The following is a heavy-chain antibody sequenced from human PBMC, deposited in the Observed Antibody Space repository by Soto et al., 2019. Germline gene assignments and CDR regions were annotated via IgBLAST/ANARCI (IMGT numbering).Heavy chain of an antibody. J-gene: IGHJ3*02. CDR1: GGTFSSYA. V-gene: IGHV1-69*01. Sequence: QVQLVQSGAEVKKPGSSVKVSCKASGGTFSSYAISWVRQAPGQGLEWMGGIIPIFGTANYAQKFQGRVTITEDESTSTAYRELSSLRSEDTAVYYCARDYGDYGGGACDIWGQGRMVTVSS. D-gene: IGHD4-17*01. CDR2: IIPIFGTA. CDR3: ARDYGDYGGGACDI.